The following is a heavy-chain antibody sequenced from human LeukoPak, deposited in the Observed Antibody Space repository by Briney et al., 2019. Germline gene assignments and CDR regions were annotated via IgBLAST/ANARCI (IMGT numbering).Heavy chain of an antibody. V-gene: IGHV4-38-2*02. D-gene: IGHD3-16*01. Sequence: SETLSLTCSVSGYSIRSGFYWGWIRQPPGKGLEWIGSIFHSGSTYYNPSLKSRVTISVDTSKNQFSLKLSSVTAADTAVYYCARQSQGLNAFDIWGQGTMVTVSS. CDR3: ARQSQGLNAFDI. CDR1: GYSIRSGFY. CDR2: IFHSGST. J-gene: IGHJ3*02.